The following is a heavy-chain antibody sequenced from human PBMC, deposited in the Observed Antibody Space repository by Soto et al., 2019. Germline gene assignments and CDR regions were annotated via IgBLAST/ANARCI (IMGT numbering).Heavy chain of an antibody. V-gene: IGHV3-30*18. CDR2: ISHDGTKK. Sequence: QVQLVESGGGVVQPGRSLRLSCAASGFTFSSYGLPWVRQAPGKGLEWMAVISHDGTKKYYVDSVKGRFTISRDNSKNTQYLQMNSLRAEDTALYSCAKGSVTSGYYQLDYWGQGTLVTVSS. J-gene: IGHJ4*02. CDR3: AKGSVTSGYYQLDY. CDR1: GFTFSSYG. D-gene: IGHD3-22*01.